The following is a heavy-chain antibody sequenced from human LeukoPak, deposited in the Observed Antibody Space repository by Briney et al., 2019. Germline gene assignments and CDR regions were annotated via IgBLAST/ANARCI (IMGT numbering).Heavy chain of an antibody. CDR2: ISANSGNT. CDR3: AREGGYSSRESAFDI. CDR1: GYTFINYG. Sequence: ASVKVSCKASGYTFINYGISWVRQAPGQGLEWMGWISANSGNTNYAQKLQGRVTMTTDTSTSTAYMELRSLRSDDRAVYYCAREGGYSSRESAFDIWGQGTMVTVSS. J-gene: IGHJ3*02. V-gene: IGHV1-18*01. D-gene: IGHD3-10*01.